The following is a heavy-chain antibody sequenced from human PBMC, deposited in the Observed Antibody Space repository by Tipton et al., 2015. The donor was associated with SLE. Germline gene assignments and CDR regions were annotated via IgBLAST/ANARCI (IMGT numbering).Heavy chain of an antibody. CDR3: ARVRPPLSIFGVVKGTDYYYMDV. D-gene: IGHD3-3*01. V-gene: IGHV4-34*01. CDR1: GGSFSGYY. Sequence: TLSLTCAVYGGSFSGYYWSWIRQPPGKGLEWIGEINHSGSTNYNPSLKSRVTISVDTSKSQFSLKLSSVTAADTAVYYCARVRPPLSIFGVVKGTDYYYMDVWGKGTTVTVSS. CDR2: INHSGST. J-gene: IGHJ6*03.